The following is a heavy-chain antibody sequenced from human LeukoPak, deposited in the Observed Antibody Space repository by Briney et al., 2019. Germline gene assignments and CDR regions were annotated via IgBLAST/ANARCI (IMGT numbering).Heavy chain of an antibody. CDR2: INHSGST. Sequence: SETLSLTCAVYGGSFSGYYWSWIRQPPGKGLEWIGEINHSGSTNYNPSLKSRVTISVDTSKNQFSLKLSSVTAADTAVYYCARSRDGYNYALDYWGQGTLVTVSS. D-gene: IGHD5-24*01. CDR1: GGSFSGYY. CDR3: ARSRDGYNYALDY. J-gene: IGHJ4*02. V-gene: IGHV4-34*01.